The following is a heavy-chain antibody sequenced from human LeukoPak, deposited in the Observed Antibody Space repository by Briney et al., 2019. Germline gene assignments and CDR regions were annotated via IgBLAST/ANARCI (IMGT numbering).Heavy chain of an antibody. D-gene: IGHD1-26*01. V-gene: IGHV4-59*08. CDR2: IYYSGAT. Sequence: SETLSLTCTVSGGSMSNFYWSWIRQPPGRGLEWIGSIYYSGATNSNPSLKSRVTVSLNTSKNQFSLKLTSVTAADTAVYYCARHSPQVGFEYFFDSWGQGTLVTVSS. J-gene: IGHJ4*02. CDR1: GGSMSNFY. CDR3: ARHSPQVGFEYFFDS.